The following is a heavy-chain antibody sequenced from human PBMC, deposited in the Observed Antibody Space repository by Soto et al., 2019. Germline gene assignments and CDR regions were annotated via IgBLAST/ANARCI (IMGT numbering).Heavy chain of an antibody. J-gene: IGHJ4*02. Sequence: PGGSLRLSCAASGFTFSSYGMHWVRQAPGKGLEWVAVISYDGSNKYYADSVKGRFTISRDNSKNTLYLQMNSLRAEDTAVYYCAKDVGFSRLLADWGQGTLVTVSS. CDR2: ISYDGSNK. CDR1: GFTFSSYG. CDR3: AKDVGFSRLLAD. V-gene: IGHV3-30*18. D-gene: IGHD6-25*01.